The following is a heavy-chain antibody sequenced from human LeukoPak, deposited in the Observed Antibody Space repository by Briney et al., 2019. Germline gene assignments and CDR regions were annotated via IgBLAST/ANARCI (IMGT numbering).Heavy chain of an antibody. D-gene: IGHD2-2*01. Sequence: GGSLRLSCAASGFTFSSYAMHWVRQAPGKGLEWVAVISYDGSNKYYADSVKGRFTISRDNSKNTLYLQMNSPRAEDTAVYYCAKDPSTSCWGQGTLVTVSS. V-gene: IGHV3-30-3*01. J-gene: IGHJ4*02. CDR2: ISYDGSNK. CDR1: GFTFSSYA. CDR3: AKDPSTSC.